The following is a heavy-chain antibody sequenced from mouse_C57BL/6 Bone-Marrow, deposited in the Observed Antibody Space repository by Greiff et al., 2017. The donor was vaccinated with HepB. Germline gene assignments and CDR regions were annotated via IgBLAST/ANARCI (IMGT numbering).Heavy chain of an antibody. CDR3: ARAYGSSSFFDY. V-gene: IGHV1-55*01. J-gene: IGHJ2*01. CDR1: GYTFTSYW. CDR2: IYPGSGST. D-gene: IGHD1-1*01. Sequence: VQLQQPGAELVKPGASVKMSCKASGYTFTSYWITWVKQRPGQGLEWIGDIYPGSGSTNYNEKFKSKATLTVDTSSSTAYMQLSSLTSEDSAVYYCARAYGSSSFFDYWGQGTTLTVSS.